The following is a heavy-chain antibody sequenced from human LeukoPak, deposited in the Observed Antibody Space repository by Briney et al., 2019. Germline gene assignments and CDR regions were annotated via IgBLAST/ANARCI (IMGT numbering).Heavy chain of an antibody. CDR2: VSGSGGNT. V-gene: IGHV3-23*01. CDR3: AKVTAGRFDY. J-gene: IGHJ4*02. Sequence: PGGSLRLSCAASGFTFSSYAMSWVRQAPGKGLEWVSAVSGSGGNTYYADSVKGRFTISRDNSKNTLYLQMNSLRADDTALYYCAKVTAGRFDYWGQGTLVTVSS. CDR1: GFTFSSYA.